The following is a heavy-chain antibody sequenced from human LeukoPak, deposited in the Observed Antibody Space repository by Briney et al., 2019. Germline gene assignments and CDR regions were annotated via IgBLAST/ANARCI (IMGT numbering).Heavy chain of an antibody. CDR3: ARDGTVTTALFDY. D-gene: IGHD4-17*01. CDR2: IKQDGSEK. CDR1: GFTFSSYW. Sequence: GGSLRLSCAASGFTFSSYWMSWVRQAPGKGLEWVANIKQDGSEKYYVDSVKGRFTISRDNAKNSLYLQMNSLRAGDTVVYYCARDGTVTTALFDYWGQGTLVTVSS. J-gene: IGHJ4*02. V-gene: IGHV3-7*01.